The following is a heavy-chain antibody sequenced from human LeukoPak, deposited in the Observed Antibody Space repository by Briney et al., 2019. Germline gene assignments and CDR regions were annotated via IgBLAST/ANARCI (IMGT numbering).Heavy chain of an antibody. V-gene: IGHV1-69*02. CDR3: ARGVDIVATPSKALYYYYYYMDV. Sequence: SVKVSCKASGGTFSSYTISWVRQAPGQGLEWMGRIIPILGIANYAQKFQGRVTITADESTSTAYMELSSLRSEDTAVYYCARGVDIVATPSKALYYYYYYMDVWGKGTTVTVSS. CDR2: IIPILGIA. D-gene: IGHD5-12*01. CDR1: GGTFSSYT. J-gene: IGHJ6*03.